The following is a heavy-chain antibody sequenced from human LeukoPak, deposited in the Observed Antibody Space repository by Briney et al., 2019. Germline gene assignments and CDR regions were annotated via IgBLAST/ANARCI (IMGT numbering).Heavy chain of an antibody. CDR1: GGTFSSYA. J-gene: IGHJ1*01. CDR3: AREGVDSNYYGSGSRQYFQH. CDR2: INPILGIA. Sequence: SVKVSCKASGGTFSSYAISWVRQAPGQGLEWMGRINPILGIANYAQKFQGRVTITADKSTSTAYMELSSLRSEDTAVYYCAREGVDSNYYGSGSRQYFQHWGQGTLVTVSS. V-gene: IGHV1-69*04. D-gene: IGHD3-10*01.